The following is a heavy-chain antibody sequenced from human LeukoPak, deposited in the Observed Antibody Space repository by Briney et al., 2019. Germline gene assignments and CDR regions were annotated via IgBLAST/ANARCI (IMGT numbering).Heavy chain of an antibody. Sequence: GGSLRLSCAASGFTFSSYWMSWVRQAPGKGLEWVGRIKSKTDGGTTDYAAPVKGRFTISRDDSKNTLYLQMNSLKTEDTAVYYCTANYYGSGSYFFYWGQGTLVTVSS. CDR3: TANYYGSGSYFFY. J-gene: IGHJ4*02. CDR1: GFTFSSYW. D-gene: IGHD3-10*01. CDR2: IKSKTDGGTT. V-gene: IGHV3-15*01.